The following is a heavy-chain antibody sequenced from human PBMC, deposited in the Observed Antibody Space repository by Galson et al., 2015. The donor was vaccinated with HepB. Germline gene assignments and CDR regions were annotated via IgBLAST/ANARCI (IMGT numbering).Heavy chain of an antibody. CDR3: ASSGGPDYDILTGYSDDDWFDP. J-gene: IGHJ5*02. Sequence: SVKVSCKASGGTFSSYAISWARQAPGQGLEWMGGIIPIFGTANYAQKFQGRVTITADESTSTAYMELSSLRSEDTAVYYCASSGGPDYDILTGYSDDDWFDPWGQGTLVTVSS. V-gene: IGHV1-69*13. D-gene: IGHD3-9*01. CDR1: GGTFSSYA. CDR2: IIPIFGTA.